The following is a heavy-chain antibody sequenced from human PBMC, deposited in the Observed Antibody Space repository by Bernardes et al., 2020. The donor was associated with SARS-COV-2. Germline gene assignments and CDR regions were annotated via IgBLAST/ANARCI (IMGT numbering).Heavy chain of an antibody. CDR2: ISTDGRTT. Sequence: GGSLRLSCAASGFTFSSYWMHWVRQIPGRGLVWLSRISTDGRTTNYADSVEGRFTISRDNAKNTLWLQMNSLRAEDTAVYYCGSSSTTCCDYWGQGTLVTVSS. CDR1: GFTFSSYW. D-gene: IGHD2-2*01. CDR3: GSSSTTCCDY. J-gene: IGHJ4*02. V-gene: IGHV3-74*01.